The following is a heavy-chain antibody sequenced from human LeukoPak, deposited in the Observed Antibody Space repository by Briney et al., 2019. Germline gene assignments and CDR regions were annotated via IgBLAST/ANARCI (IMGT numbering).Heavy chain of an antibody. CDR3: ARVAYCGGDCYPFDQ. D-gene: IGHD2-21*02. J-gene: IGHJ4*02. CDR1: GGSISSYY. CDR2: IYYSGST. V-gene: IGHV4-59*01. Sequence: SETLSLTCTVSGGSISSYYWSWIRQPPGKGLEWIGYIYYSGSTYYNPSLKSRVTISVDTSKYQFSLKLSSVTAADTAVYYCARVAYCGGDCYPFDQWGQGTLVTVSS.